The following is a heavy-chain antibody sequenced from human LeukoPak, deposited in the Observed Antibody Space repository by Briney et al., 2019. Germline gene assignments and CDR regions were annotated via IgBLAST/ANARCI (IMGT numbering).Heavy chain of an antibody. CDR1: GGSFSGYY. J-gene: IGHJ6*02. CDR2: INHSGST. V-gene: IGHV4-34*01. CDR3: ARGRGAVVPAAMGPYYYYGMDV. Sequence: PSETLSLTCAVYGGSFSGYYWSWIRQPPGKGLEWIGEINHSGSTNYNPSLKSRVTISVDTSKNQFSLKLSSVTAADTAVYYCARGRGAVVPAAMGPYYYYGMDVWGQGTTVTVSS. D-gene: IGHD2-2*01.